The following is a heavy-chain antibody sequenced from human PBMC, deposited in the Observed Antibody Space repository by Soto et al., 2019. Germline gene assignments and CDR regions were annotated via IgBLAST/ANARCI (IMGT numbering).Heavy chain of an antibody. Sequence: QVQLVQSGAEVKKPGSSMKVSCKTSGGTFSNYYISWARQAPGQGLEWMGDIIPMFDTPKYAQKFQGRVTITADESTSAAYMELSSLRAEDTAVYYCARGYSTGYFDYWGQGTLITVSS. CDR3: ARGYSTGYFDY. D-gene: IGHD1-20*01. V-gene: IGHV1-69*01. CDR2: IIPMFDTP. CDR1: GGTFSNYY. J-gene: IGHJ4*02.